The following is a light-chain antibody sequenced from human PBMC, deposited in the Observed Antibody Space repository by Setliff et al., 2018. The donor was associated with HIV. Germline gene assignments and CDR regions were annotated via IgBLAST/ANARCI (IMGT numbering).Light chain of an antibody. Sequence: QSALTQPASVSGSPGQSITISCTRTGSDVGTSKYVSWYQQHPGKAPKLIIYDVTTRPSGVSNRFSGSKSGNTASLTISGLQAEDEADYYCSIHRSRGYVFGTGTKVTVL. J-gene: IGLJ1*01. V-gene: IGLV2-14*03. CDR3: SIHRSRGYV. CDR2: DVT. CDR1: GSDVGTSKY.